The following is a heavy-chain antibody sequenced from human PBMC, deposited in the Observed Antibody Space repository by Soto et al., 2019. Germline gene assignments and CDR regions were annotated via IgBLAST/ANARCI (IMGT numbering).Heavy chain of an antibody. CDR1: GGSISSYY. CDR2: IYYSGST. Sequence: QVQLQESGPGLVKPSETLSLTCTVSGGSISSYYWSWIRQPPGKGLEWIGYIYYSGSTNYTPSLKRRVTISVDTSKNQFSLKLSSVTAADTAVYYCARGSGGYALPHDYWGQGTLVTGSS. V-gene: IGHV4-59*01. J-gene: IGHJ4*02. D-gene: IGHD5-12*01. CDR3: ARGSGGYALPHDY.